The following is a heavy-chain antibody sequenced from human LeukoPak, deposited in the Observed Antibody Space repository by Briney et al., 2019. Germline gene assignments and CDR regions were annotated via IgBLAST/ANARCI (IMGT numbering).Heavy chain of an antibody. V-gene: IGHV4-30-2*01. CDR2: IYHSGST. CDR3: ARLGLVNVLRYFDWLSPFDY. J-gene: IGHJ4*02. CDR1: GGSISSGGYS. Sequence: PSQTLSLTCAVSGGSISSGGYSWSWIRQPPGKGLEWIGYIYHSGSTYYNPSLKSRVTISVDTSKNQFSLKLSSVTAADTAVYYCARLGLVNVLRYFDWLSPFDYWGQGTLVTVSS. D-gene: IGHD3-9*01.